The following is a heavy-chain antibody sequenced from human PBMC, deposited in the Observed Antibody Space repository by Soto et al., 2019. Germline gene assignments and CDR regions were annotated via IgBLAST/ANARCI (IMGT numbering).Heavy chain of an antibody. V-gene: IGHV4-59*01. Sequence: SETLSLTCTVSGGSISSYYWSWIRQPPGKGLEWIGYIYYSGSTNYNPSLKSRVTISVDTSKNQFSLKLSSVTAADTAVYYCARVGGGYALRYFDYWGQETLVTVSS. CDR1: GGSISSYY. CDR3: ARVGGGYALRYFDY. D-gene: IGHD5-12*01. CDR2: IYYSGST. J-gene: IGHJ4*02.